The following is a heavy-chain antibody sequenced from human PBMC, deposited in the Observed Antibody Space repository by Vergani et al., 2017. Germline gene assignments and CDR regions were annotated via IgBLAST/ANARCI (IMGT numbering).Heavy chain of an antibody. Sequence: EVQLLQSEGAVVQPGGSLRLSCVASGFTFSSHAMSWVRQGHGQGLEWVSSISGSGGSTYYADSVKGRFTISRDNSKNTLYLQMNSLRAEDTAVYYCAKDWGSTQRPGRYYFDYWGQGTLVTVSS. CDR1: GFTFSSHA. D-gene: IGHD3-16*01. J-gene: IGHJ4*02. CDR3: AKDWGSTQRPGRYYFDY. V-gene: IGHV3-23*01. CDR2: ISGSGGST.